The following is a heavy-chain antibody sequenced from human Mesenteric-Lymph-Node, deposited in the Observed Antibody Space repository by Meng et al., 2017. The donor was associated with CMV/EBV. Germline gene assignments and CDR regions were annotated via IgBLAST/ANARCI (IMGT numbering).Heavy chain of an antibody. V-gene: IGHV1-18*01. CDR1: GYTFNSYG. CDR2: SSAYNGKT. CDR3: ASTASDDFWSGYYLHY. J-gene: IGHJ4*02. Sequence: SGYTFNSYGISWVRQAPGQGLEWMGWSSAYNGKTKYSHKFQGRVTMTRDTSTSTLYMELRSLRSDDTAVYYCASTASDDFWSGYYLHYWGQGTLVTVSS. D-gene: IGHD3-3*01.